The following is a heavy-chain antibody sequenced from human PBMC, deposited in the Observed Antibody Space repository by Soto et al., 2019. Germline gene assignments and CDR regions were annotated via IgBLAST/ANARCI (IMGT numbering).Heavy chain of an antibody. V-gene: IGHV3-7*01. CDR1: GFSFSSYS. CDR3: ATDRDIRSCHRY. Sequence: GGSLRLSCAASGFSFSSYSMSWVRQAPGKGLEWVANIKPDGSEKYYVDSVKGRFTISRDNAKNSLYLQMNSLTAEDTAVFYCATDRDIRSCHRYWGQGSLVTVSS. CDR2: IKPDGSEK. D-gene: IGHD2-15*01. J-gene: IGHJ4*02.